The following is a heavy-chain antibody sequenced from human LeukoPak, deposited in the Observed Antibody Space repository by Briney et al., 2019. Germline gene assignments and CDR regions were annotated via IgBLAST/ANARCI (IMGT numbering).Heavy chain of an antibody. CDR2: INPNRGGT. J-gene: IGHJ3*02. CDR1: GYTFTGYY. D-gene: IGHD5-24*01. CDR3: ARDGPRRDGYNKRFDAFDI. Sequence: ASVKVSCKASGYTFTGYYMHWVRQAPGQGLEWMGWINPNRGGTNSAQKFQGRVTMTRDTSISTAYMELSRLRSDDTAVYYCARDGPRRDGYNKRFDAFDIWGQGTMVTVSS. V-gene: IGHV1-2*02.